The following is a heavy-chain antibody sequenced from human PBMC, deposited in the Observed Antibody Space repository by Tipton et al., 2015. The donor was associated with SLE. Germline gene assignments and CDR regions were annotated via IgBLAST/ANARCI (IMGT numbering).Heavy chain of an antibody. D-gene: IGHD7-27*01. CDR1: GGSISSGDYY. V-gene: IGHV4-30-4*01. J-gene: IGHJ2*01. Sequence: TLSLTCTVSGGSISSGDYYWSWIRQPPGKGLEWIGYIFNSGTTYYNPSLERRITISVDTSRNHFSLKLNSVTAADTAVYYCARDGRGLGTYWYFDLWGRGTLVTVSS. CDR3: ARDGRGLGTYWYFDL. CDR2: IFNSGTT.